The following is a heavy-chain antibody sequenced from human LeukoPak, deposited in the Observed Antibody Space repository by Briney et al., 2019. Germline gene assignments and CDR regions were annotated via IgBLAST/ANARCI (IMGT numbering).Heavy chain of an antibody. D-gene: IGHD3-10*01. V-gene: IGHV4-39*01. CDR1: GGSISSSSYY. Sequence: SETLSLTCTVSGGSISSSSYYWGWIRQPPGKGLEWIGCIYYSGSTYYNPSLKSRVTISVDTSKNQFSLKLSSVTAAETAVYYCAELRVSDYWGQGTLVTVSS. J-gene: IGHJ4*02. CDR2: IYYSGST. CDR3: AELRVSDY.